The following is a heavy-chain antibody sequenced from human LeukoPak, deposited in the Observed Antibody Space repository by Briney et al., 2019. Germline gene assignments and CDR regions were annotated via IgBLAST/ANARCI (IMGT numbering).Heavy chain of an antibody. CDR1: GFTFSSYS. D-gene: IGHD3-16*02. V-gene: IGHV3-48*02. Sequence: GGSLRLSCAASGFTFSSYSMNWVRQAPGKGLEWVSYISTSSNTIYYADSVKGRFTISRDNAKNSLYLQINSLRDEDTAVYYCARDSGEFSFWGQGTLVTVSS. J-gene: IGHJ4*02. CDR3: ARDSGEFSF. CDR2: ISTSSNTI.